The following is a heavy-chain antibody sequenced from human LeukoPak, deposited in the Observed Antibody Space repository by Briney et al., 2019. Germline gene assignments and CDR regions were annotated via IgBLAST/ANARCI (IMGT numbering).Heavy chain of an antibody. CDR2: IRYDGSNK. J-gene: IGHJ6*03. V-gene: IGHV3-30*02. D-gene: IGHD6-6*01. CDR3: AKDRGIEYSSRYYYMDV. Sequence: PGGSLRLSCAASGFTFSSYGMHWVRQDPGKGLEWVAFIRYDGSNKYYADSVKGRFTISRDNSKNTLYLQMNSLRAEDTAVYYCAKDRGIEYSSRYYYMDVWGKGTTVTVSS. CDR1: GFTFSSYG.